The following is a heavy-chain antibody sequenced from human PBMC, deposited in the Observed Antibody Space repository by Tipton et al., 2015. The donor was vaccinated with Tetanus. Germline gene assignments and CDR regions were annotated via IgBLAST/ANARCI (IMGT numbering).Heavy chain of an antibody. CDR2: IYYSGSS. V-gene: IGHV4-34*01. D-gene: IGHD4-17*01. J-gene: IGHJ3*01. CDR3: ARPLTTVTPRAFDV. CDR1: GASFSDYY. Sequence: TLSLTCAVYGASFSDYYWSWIRQPPGKGLEWIGSIYYSGSSYYNPSLESRVTISLDTSKNRFSLKLTSVTAADAAVYYCARPLTTVTPRAFDVWGQGTMVTVSS.